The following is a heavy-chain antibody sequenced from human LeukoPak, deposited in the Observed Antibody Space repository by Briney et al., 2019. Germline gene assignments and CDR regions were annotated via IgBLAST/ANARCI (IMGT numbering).Heavy chain of an antibody. CDR1: GFTFSSYG. J-gene: IGHJ3*02. V-gene: IGHV3-30*02. D-gene: IGHD3-22*01. Sequence: GGSLRLSCAASGFTFSSYGMHWVRQALGKGLEWVAFIRYDGSNKYYADSVKGRFTISRDNSKNTLYLQMNSLRAEDTAVYYCAKELIPYYYDSSGYAFDIWGQGTMVTVSS. CDR2: IRYDGSNK. CDR3: AKELIPYYYDSSGYAFDI.